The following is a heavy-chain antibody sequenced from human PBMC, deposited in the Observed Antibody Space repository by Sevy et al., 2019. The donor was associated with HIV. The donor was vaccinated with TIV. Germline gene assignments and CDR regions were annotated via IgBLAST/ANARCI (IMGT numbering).Heavy chain of an antibody. Sequence: GGSLRLSCAASGFTFGDYAMSWVRQAPGKGLEWVGFIRSKACGGTTEYAASVKGRFTISRDDSKSIAYLQMNSLKTEETAVYYCTRGRLGYCSSTNCYNFDCWGQGTLVTVSS. CDR3: TRGRLGYCSSTNCYNFDC. J-gene: IGHJ4*02. CDR1: GFTFGDYA. CDR2: IRSKACGGTT. V-gene: IGHV3-49*04. D-gene: IGHD2-2*02.